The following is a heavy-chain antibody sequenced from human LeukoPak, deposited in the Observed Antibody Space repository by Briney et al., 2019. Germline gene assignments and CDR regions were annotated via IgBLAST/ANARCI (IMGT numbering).Heavy chain of an antibody. D-gene: IGHD2-2*01. V-gene: IGHV4-59*12. Sequence: SETLSLTCTVSGGSISSYYWSWIRQPPGKGLEWIGYISYSGSTNYNPSLKSRVTISVDTSKNQFSLRLSSVTAADTAVYYCARDVGSCYGFGCWFDPWGQGALVTVSS. CDR2: ISYSGST. J-gene: IGHJ5*02. CDR1: GGSISSYY. CDR3: ARDVGSCYGFGCWFDP.